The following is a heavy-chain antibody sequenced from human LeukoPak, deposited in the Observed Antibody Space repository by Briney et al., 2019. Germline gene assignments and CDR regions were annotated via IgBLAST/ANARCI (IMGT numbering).Heavy chain of an antibody. Sequence: PGGSLRLSCAASEFTFSSYNMNWVRQAPGKGLEWVSSISSSSKYIYYADSVKGRFTISRDTAKNSLYLQMNSLRAEDTAVYYCAREPFWSGYFSNLHFDYWGRGTLVTVSS. CDR2: ISSSSKYI. D-gene: IGHD3-3*01. CDR3: AREPFWSGYFSNLHFDY. CDR1: EFTFSSYN. V-gene: IGHV3-21*01. J-gene: IGHJ4*02.